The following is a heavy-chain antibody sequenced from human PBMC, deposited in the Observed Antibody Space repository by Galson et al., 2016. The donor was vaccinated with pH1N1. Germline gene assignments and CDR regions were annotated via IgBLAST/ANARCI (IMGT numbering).Heavy chain of an antibody. J-gene: IGHJ4*02. D-gene: IGHD5-18*01. V-gene: IGHV1-18*01. Sequence: SVKVSCKASGYTFTNYGITWVRQAPGQGLEWMAWMSAYNGNTNYAQKFQGRVTMATDKSTNTAYMELRNLTSDDTAVYYCARDVRISLWLPDFWGQGTLVTVSS. CDR3: ARDVRISLWLPDF. CDR2: MSAYNGNT. CDR1: GYTFTNYG.